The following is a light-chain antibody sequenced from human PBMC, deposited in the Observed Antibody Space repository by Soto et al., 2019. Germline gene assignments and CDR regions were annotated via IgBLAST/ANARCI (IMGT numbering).Light chain of an antibody. CDR2: WAS. V-gene: IGKV4-1*01. J-gene: IGKJ1*01. Sequence: DIVMTQSPDSLAASLGERATINCKSSQSVLYSSKNKNYLAWYQQKPGQPPKLLIYWASTRESGVPDRFSGSGSGTDFTLTISSLQAEDVAVYYCQQYYSTRTFGQGTKVEIK. CDR1: QSVLYSSKNKNY. CDR3: QQYYSTRT.